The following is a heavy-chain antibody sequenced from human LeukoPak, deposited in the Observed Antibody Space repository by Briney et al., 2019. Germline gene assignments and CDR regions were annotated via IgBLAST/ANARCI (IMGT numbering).Heavy chain of an antibody. D-gene: IGHD3-10*01. CDR1: GFTFSSYW. V-gene: IGHV3-74*01. Sequence: GGSLRLSCEASGFTFSSYWMHWVRQIPGKGLMWVSRIESNGLTLYSDSVRDRFTISRDNGKNTIYLQMNSLRVDDTAIYYCAKAATYFYGSVTYDWFESWGQGTLVTVSS. CDR2: IESNGLT. J-gene: IGHJ5*01. CDR3: AKAATYFYGSVTYDWFES.